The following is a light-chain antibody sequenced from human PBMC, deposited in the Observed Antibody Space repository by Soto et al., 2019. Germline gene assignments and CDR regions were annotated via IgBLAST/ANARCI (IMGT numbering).Light chain of an antibody. Sequence: EIVMTQSPATLSVSPGERATLSCRASQSVSSNLAWYQQKPGQAPRLLIYGASTRATGIPARFSGSGSGTEFTLIISSMQHVDLAVYYCQQYNHWPLTFGGGTKVE. CDR3: QQYNHWPLT. J-gene: IGKJ4*01. CDR1: QSVSSN. V-gene: IGKV3-15*01. CDR2: GAS.